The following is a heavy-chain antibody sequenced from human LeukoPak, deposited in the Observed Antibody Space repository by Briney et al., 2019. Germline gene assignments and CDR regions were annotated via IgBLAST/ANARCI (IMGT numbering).Heavy chain of an antibody. CDR2: IKQDGSEK. CDR3: AGGPGFLIDC. J-gene: IGHJ4*02. Sequence: GGSLRLSCVVSGFTFSESWMSWVRQAPGKGLEWVANIKQDGSEKHYVDSVKGRLTITRDNAKNLLYLQMNSLRVEDTAVYYCAGGPGFLIDCWGQGTLVTVSS. CDR1: GFTFSESW. V-gene: IGHV3-7*01. D-gene: IGHD3-3*01.